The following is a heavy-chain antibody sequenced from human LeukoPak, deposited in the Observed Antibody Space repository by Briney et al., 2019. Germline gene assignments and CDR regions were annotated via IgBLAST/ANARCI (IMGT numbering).Heavy chain of an antibody. J-gene: IGHJ5*02. CDR2: INPSGASA. V-gene: IGHV1-46*01. D-gene: IGHD3-10*01. Sequence: ASVKVSCKASGYTFTSYSIHWVRQVPGQGLEWMGIINPSGASAMYAQKFQGRVTMTRDMSTATVYLDLSSLRFDDTAVYYCARGHGSGSTNWFDPWGQGTLVTVSS. CDR1: GYTFTSYS. CDR3: ARGHGSGSTNWFDP.